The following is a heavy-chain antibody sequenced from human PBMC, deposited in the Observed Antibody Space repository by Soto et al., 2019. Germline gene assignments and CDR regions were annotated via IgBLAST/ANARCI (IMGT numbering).Heavy chain of an antibody. CDR1: GFTFSSFG. D-gene: IGHD3-16*01. V-gene: IGHV3-30*18. CDR3: AKALDRGTFSYRSPFDY. CDR2: ISYDGSNK. J-gene: IGHJ4*02. Sequence: GGSLSLSCAASGFTFSSFGIHWVRQAPGKGLEWVAIISYDGSNKYYADSVKGRFTISRDNSKNTLYLQMISLRAEDTAVYYCAKALDRGTFSYRSPFDYWGQGTLVTVSS.